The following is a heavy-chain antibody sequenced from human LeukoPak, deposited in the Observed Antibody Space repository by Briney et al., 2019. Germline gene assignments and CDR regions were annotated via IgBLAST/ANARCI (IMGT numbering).Heavy chain of an antibody. D-gene: IGHD4/OR15-4a*01. CDR3: ARRAGAYSHPYDY. Sequence: SVKVSFKASGYTFTSYGISWVRQAPGQGLEWMGWISAYNGNTHYAQKIQGRVTMTTDTSTSTVYMELRSLRSDDTAVYYCARRAGAYSHPYDYWGQGTLVTVSS. J-gene: IGHJ4*02. CDR2: ISAYNGNT. CDR1: GYTFTSYG. V-gene: IGHV1-18*01.